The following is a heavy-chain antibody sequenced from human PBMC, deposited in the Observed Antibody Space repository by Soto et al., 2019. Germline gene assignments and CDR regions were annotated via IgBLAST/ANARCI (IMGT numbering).Heavy chain of an antibody. J-gene: IGHJ6*02. CDR3: ARKTSGYSYGLYYYYGMDV. V-gene: IGHV4-61*01. Sequence: KTSETLSLTCTVSGGSVSSGSYYWSWIRQPPGKGLEWIGYIYYSGSTNYNPSLKSRVTISVDTSKNQFSLKLSSVTAADTAVYYCARKTSGYSYGLYYYYGMDVWGQGTTVTVSS. CDR1: GGSVSSGSYY. CDR2: IYYSGST. D-gene: IGHD5-18*01.